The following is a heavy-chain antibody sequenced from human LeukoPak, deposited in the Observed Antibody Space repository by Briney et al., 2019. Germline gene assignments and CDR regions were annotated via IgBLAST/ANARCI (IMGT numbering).Heavy chain of an antibody. CDR3: TTDLSELDDSGYYAKYFHH. Sequence: PGGSLRLSCAASGFTFSKVWMSWVRQAPGKGLEWVGRIKSKTDGGTIDYAAPVEGRFTISRDDSKDTLFLQMNSLKTEDTAVYYCTTDLSELDDSGYYAKYFHHWGQGTLVSVSS. J-gene: IGHJ1*01. CDR1: GFTFSKVW. CDR2: IKSKTDGGTI. V-gene: IGHV3-15*01. D-gene: IGHD3-22*01.